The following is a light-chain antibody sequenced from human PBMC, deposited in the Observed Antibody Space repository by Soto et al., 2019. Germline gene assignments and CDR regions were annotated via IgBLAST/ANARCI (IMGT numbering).Light chain of an antibody. Sequence: DIQMTQSPSSVSASVGDRVTITCRASQAISSWLAWYQQKPGKAPNLLIYAASSLQGGVPSRFSDSGSGTDVTLTINSLQPEDFATYYCQQANSFLPLTFGGGTKVEIK. CDR3: QQANSFLPLT. CDR2: AAS. J-gene: IGKJ4*01. CDR1: QAISSW. V-gene: IGKV1D-12*01.